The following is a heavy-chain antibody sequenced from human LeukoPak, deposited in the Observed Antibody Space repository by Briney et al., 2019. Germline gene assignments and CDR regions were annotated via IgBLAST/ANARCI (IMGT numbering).Heavy chain of an antibody. CDR2: IKQDGSEK. CDR1: RFTFSSYW. CDR3: WSVLLWFGESAPAFDY. V-gene: IGHV3-7*01. Sequence: GGSLRLSCAASRFTFSSYWMSWVRQAPGKGLEWVANIKQDGSEKYYVDSVKGRFTISGDNAKNSLYLQMNSLRAEDTAVYYCWSVLLWFGESAPAFDYWGQGTLVTVSS. D-gene: IGHD3-10*01. J-gene: IGHJ4*02.